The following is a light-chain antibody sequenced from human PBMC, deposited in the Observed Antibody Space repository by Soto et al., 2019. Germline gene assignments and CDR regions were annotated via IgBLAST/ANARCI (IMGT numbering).Light chain of an antibody. Sequence: ETVLTQSPGTLSLSQGERATLSCRASQNVANYLDWYQQKPGQAPRLLIYESSNRATGIPDRFSGSGSGTDFTLTITRLEPEDFAMYYCQRYDSLRTFGQGTKVDIK. CDR2: ESS. J-gene: IGKJ1*01. V-gene: IGKV3-20*01. CDR1: QNVANY. CDR3: QRYDSLRT.